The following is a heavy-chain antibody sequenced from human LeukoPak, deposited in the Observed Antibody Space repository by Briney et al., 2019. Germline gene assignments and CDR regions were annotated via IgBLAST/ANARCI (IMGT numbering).Heavy chain of an antibody. CDR1: GYSISSSNW. Sequence: SDTLSLTCAVSGYSISSSNWWGWFRQPPGKGLEWIGYIYYSGGTNYNPSLKSRVTISVDTSKNQFSLKLSSVTAADTAVYYCARLVFSNSRSYLAPADYWGQGTLVTVSS. CDR3: ARLVFSNSRSYLAPADY. V-gene: IGHV4-28*01. D-gene: IGHD1-26*01. CDR2: IYYSGGT. J-gene: IGHJ4*02.